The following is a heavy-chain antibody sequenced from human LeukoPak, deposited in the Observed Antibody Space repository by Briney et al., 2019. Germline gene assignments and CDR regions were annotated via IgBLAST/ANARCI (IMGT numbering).Heavy chain of an antibody. J-gene: IGHJ4*02. Sequence: SETLSLTCTVSGGSISSYYWSWIRQPPGKGLEWIGYIYYSGSTNYNPSLKSRVTISLDTSTDQFSLKLSSVTAADTALYFCARGPLDRYYAGSDYYSFDYWGQGTLVTVSS. D-gene: IGHD3-22*01. V-gene: IGHV4-59*12. CDR2: IYYSGST. CDR1: GGSISSYY. CDR3: ARGPLDRYYAGSDYYSFDY.